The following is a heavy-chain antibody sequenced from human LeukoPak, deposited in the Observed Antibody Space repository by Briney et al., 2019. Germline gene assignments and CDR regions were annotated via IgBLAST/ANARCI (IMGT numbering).Heavy chain of an antibody. D-gene: IGHD3-10*01. CDR2: VSGGGGSK. J-gene: IGHJ5*02. CDR1: GFTFSNYA. Sequence: PGGSLRLSCVASGFTFSNYAMSWVRQAPGTGLEYLSTVSGGGGSKYYTDSVEGRCTISTDNSKNTVYLRMSSLRVEDTAVYHCARGGGLLGLGQSPNLFDAWGQGTLVTVYS. V-gene: IGHV3-23*01. CDR3: ARGGGLLGLGQSPNLFDA.